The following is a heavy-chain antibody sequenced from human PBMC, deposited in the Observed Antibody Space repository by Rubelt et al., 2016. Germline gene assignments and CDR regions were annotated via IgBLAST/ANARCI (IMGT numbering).Heavy chain of an antibody. D-gene: IGHD2-15*01. V-gene: IGHV3-21*04. J-gene: IGHJ6*02. CDR3: ANGGDGGRYGMDV. Sequence: YYADSVKGRFTISRDNAKNSLYLQMNSLRAEDTAVYYCANGGDGGRYGMDVWGQGTTVTVSS.